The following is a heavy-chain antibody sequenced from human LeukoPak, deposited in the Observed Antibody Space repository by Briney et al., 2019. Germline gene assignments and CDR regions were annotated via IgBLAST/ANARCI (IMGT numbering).Heavy chain of an antibody. D-gene: IGHD6-19*01. V-gene: IGHV4-39*01. CDR2: IYYSGST. CDR3: ARQWGYRSGSYFDY. J-gene: IGHJ4*02. CDR1: GGSISSSSYY. Sequence: SETLSLTCTVSGGSISSSSYYWGWIRQPPGKGLEWIGSIYYSGSTYYNPSLKSRVTISVDTSKNQFSLKLSSVTAADTAVYYCARQWGYRSGSYFDYWGQGTLVTVSS.